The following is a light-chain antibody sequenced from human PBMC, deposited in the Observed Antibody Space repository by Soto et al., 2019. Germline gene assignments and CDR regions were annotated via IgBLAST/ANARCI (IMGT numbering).Light chain of an antibody. V-gene: IGKV1-5*01. CDR3: QQYNSYLSWT. CDR1: QSTSSW. Sequence: DIRMTQSPSSLSASVGDEVTITCRASQSTSSWLAWYQQKPGRSPTLLFYDASTLETGVPSRFSGSGSGTQFTLSISSLQPDDFGTYYCQQYNSYLSWTFGHGTKVDI. J-gene: IGKJ1*01. CDR2: DAS.